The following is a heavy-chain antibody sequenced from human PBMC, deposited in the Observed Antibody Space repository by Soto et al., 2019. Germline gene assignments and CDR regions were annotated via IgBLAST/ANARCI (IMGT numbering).Heavy chain of an antibody. CDR1: GYNFTAYY. J-gene: IGHJ6*02. Sequence: QVQLVQSGAEVKEPGDSVRVSCEASGYNFTAYYIHWVRQAPGQGLEWMGWINPKFGDTTYAQDFQGRVSMTREMYISTVYMKLSRLTSDDTAIYYCARNIDYYYGPGSGNGHGFWGQGTTVTVFS. CDR3: ARNIDYYYGPGSGNGHGF. D-gene: IGHD3-10*01. V-gene: IGHV1-2*02. CDR2: INPKFGDT.